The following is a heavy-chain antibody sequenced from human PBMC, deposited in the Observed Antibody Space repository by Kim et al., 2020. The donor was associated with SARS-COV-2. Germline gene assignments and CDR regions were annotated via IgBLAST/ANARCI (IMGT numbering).Heavy chain of an antibody. D-gene: IGHD6-6*01. V-gene: IGHV3-9*01. Sequence: DSVKGRFTNSRDHAKNSLYLQMNSLRAEDTALYYCAKDVGYSSFYGMDVWGQGTTVTVSS. CDR3: AKDVGYSSFYGMDV. J-gene: IGHJ6*02.